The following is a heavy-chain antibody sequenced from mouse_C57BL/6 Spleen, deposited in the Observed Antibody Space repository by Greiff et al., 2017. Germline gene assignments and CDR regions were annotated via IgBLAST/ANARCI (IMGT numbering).Heavy chain of an antibody. Sequence: VQLQQSGPELVKPGASVKLSCKASGYTFTSYDINWVKQRPGQGLEWIGWIYPRDGSTKYNEKFKGKATLTVDTSSSTAYMELHSLTSEDSAVYFCARDLYYDYDGPNYFDYWGQGTTLTVSS. CDR1: GYTFTSYD. CDR3: ARDLYYDYDGPNYFDY. V-gene: IGHV1-85*01. CDR2: IYPRDGST. J-gene: IGHJ2*01. D-gene: IGHD2-4*01.